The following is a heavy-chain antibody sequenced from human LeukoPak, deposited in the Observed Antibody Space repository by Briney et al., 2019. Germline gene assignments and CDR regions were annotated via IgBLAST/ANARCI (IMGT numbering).Heavy chain of an antibody. V-gene: IGHV3-30*03. J-gene: IGHJ4*02. CDR2: ISYDGSNK. CDR3: ARGAMVRGVIRGYYFDY. CDR1: GFTFSSYG. D-gene: IGHD3-10*01. Sequence: GRSLRLSCAASGFTFSSYGMHWVRQAPGKGLEWVAVISYDGSNKYYADSVKGRFTISRDNSKNTLYLQMNSLRAEDTAVYYCARGAMVRGVIRGYYFDYWGQGTLVTVSS.